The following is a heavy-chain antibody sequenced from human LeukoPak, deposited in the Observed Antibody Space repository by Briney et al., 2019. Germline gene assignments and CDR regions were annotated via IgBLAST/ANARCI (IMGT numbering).Heavy chain of an antibody. CDR1: GGSISGYY. CDR3: ARDKYGATDYFDY. J-gene: IGHJ4*02. V-gene: IGHV4-59*01. D-gene: IGHD4/OR15-4a*01. CDR2: IFYSGST. Sequence: SETLSPTCTVSGGSISGYYWSWIRQPPGKGLEWIGYIFYSGSTNYNPSLKSRVTISVDTSKSQFSLKLSSVTAADTAVYYCARDKYGATDYFDYWGQGTLVIVSS.